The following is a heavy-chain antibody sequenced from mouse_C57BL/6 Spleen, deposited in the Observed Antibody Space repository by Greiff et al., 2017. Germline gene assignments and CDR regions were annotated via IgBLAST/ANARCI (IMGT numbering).Heavy chain of an antibody. CDR3: ARSSTTVVTHYYAMDY. D-gene: IGHD1-1*01. J-gene: IGHJ4*01. Sequence: DVMLVESGGDLVKPGGSLKLSCAASGFTFSSYGMSWVRQTPDKRLEWVATISSGGSYTYYPDSVKGRFTISRDNAKNTLYLQMSSLKSEDTAMYYCARSSTTVVTHYYAMDYWGQGTSVTVSS. CDR1: GFTFSSYG. CDR2: ISSGGSYT. V-gene: IGHV5-6*02.